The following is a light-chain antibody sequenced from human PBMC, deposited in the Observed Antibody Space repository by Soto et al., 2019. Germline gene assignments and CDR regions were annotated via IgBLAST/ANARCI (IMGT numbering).Light chain of an antibody. CDR1: QSVSSSY. J-gene: IGKJ3*01. CDR2: GAS. Sequence: EIVLTQSPGTLSLSPGERATLSCRASQSVSSSYVAWYQQKPGQAPRLLRYGASSRATGIPDRFSGSGSGTKFTLTIASLQPEDFATYYCQHYETVSGTFGPGTKVDIK. CDR3: QHYETVSGT. V-gene: IGKV3-20*01.